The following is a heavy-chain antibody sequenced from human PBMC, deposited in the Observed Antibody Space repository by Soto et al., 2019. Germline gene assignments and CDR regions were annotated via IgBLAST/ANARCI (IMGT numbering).Heavy chain of an antibody. J-gene: IGHJ5*02. D-gene: IGHD2-15*01. CDR1: GGSFSGYY. V-gene: IGHV4-34*01. CDR3: ARIPLQWWGEYDNLFDP. CDR2: INHSGST. Sequence: LTCSVYGGSFSGYYWSWIRQPPGKGLEWIGEINHSGSTNYNPSLKSRVTISVDTSKNQSSLKLSSVTAADTAVYYCARIPLQWWGEYDNLFDPSGQGTLVTVSS.